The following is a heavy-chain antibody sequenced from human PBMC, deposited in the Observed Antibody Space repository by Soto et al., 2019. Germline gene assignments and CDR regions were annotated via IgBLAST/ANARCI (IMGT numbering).Heavy chain of an antibody. CDR2: ISHDGSNK. V-gene: IGHV3-30*18. D-gene: IGHD3-9*01. Sequence: GGSLRLSCAASGFTFSSYGMHWVRQAPGKGLEWVAVISHDGSNKYYADSVKGRFTISRDNSKNTLYLQMNSLRAEDTAVYYCAKESVRYFGYYFDYWGQGTLVTVSS. CDR3: AKESVRYFGYYFDY. CDR1: GFTFSSYG. J-gene: IGHJ4*02.